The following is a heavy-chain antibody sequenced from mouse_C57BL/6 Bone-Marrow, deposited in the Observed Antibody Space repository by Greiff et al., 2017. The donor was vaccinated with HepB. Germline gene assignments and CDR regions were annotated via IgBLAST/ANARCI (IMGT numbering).Heavy chain of an antibody. CDR1: GYAFTNYL. CDR3: ARRIYGSYWDQGYYFDY. V-gene: IGHV1-54*01. Sequence: QVQLQQSGAELVRPGTSVKVSCKASGYAFTNYLIEWVKQRPGQGLEWIGVINPGSGGTNYNEKFKGKSTLTADKSSSTAYMQLSSLTSEDSAVYFCARRIYGSYWDQGYYFDYWGQGTTLTVSS. D-gene: IGHD1-1*01. J-gene: IGHJ2*01. CDR2: INPGSGGT.